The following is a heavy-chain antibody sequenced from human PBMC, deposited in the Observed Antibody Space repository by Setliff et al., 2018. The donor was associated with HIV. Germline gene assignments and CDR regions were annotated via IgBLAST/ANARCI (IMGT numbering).Heavy chain of an antibody. V-gene: IGHV1-8*02. D-gene: IGHD3-3*01. CDR2: NPNSGNT. CDR1: GYTFTSYD. Sequence: ASVKVSCKASGYTFTSYDINWVRQATGQGLNPNSGNTGYAQKFQGRVTMTRNTSISTAYMELSSLRSEDTAVYYCARGFVLRFLEWSMPDAFDIWGQGTMVTVSS. J-gene: IGHJ3*02. CDR3: ARGFVLRFLEWSMPDAFDI.